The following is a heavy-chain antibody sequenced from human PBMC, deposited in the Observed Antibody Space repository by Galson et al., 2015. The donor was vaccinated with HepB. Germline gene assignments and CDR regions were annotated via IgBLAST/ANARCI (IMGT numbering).Heavy chain of an antibody. J-gene: IGHJ4*02. Sequence: SETLSLTCTVSGGSISSSSYYWGWIRQPPGKGLEWIGSIYYSGSTYYNPSLKSRVTISVDTSKNQFSLKLSSVTAADTAVYYCARVGYYDFWSGYLPCMDYWGQGTLVTVSS. CDR3: ARVGYYDFWSGYLPCMDY. CDR1: GGSISSSSYY. CDR2: IYYSGST. D-gene: IGHD3-3*01. V-gene: IGHV4-39*01.